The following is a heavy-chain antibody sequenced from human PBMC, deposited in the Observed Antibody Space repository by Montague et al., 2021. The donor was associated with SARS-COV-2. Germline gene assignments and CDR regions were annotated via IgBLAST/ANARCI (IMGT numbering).Heavy chain of an antibody. D-gene: IGHD3-10*01. CDR3: ASRGAGWFGSNPGRFDH. CDR2: IYHSGST. CDR1: GGSISSSNW. Sequence: SETLSLTCAVSGGSISSSNWWSWVRQPPGKGLEWFGEIYHSGSTKYNPSLKSRVTISVDKSKNQFSLQLSSVTAAATAVYYCASRGAGWFGSNPGRFDHWGQGTLVTVSS. J-gene: IGHJ4*02. V-gene: IGHV4-4*02.